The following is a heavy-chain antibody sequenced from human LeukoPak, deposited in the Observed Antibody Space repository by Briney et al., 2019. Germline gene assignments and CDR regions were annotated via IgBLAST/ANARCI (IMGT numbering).Heavy chain of an antibody. D-gene: IGHD3-22*01. J-gene: IGHJ6*02. V-gene: IGHV4-31*03. CDR3: ARLHYEPGYHYYDMDV. Sequence: PSQTLSLTCTVSGGSISSGGYSWSWIRQHPGKGLEWIGYIYYSGSTYYNPSLKSRVTISVDTSKTQFSLKLSSVTAADTAVYYCARLHYEPGYHYYDMDVWGQGTTVTVSS. CDR2: IYYSGST. CDR1: GGSISSGGYS.